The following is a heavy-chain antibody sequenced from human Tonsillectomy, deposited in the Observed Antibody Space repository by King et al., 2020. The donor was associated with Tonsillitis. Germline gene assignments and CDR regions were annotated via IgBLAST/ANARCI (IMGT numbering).Heavy chain of an antibody. V-gene: IGHV5-51*01. CDR3: ARSLTIFGTADC. Sequence: QLVQSGAEVKKPGESLKISCSASGYSFNNYWISWVRQMPGKGLEWMGIIYPGDSVTTYSPSFQGQVIISADKSINTAYLQWSRLQASDTAMYYCARSLTIFGTADCWGQGTVVTVSS. J-gene: IGHJ4*02. CDR1: GYSFNNYW. D-gene: IGHD3-3*01. CDR2: IYPGDSVT.